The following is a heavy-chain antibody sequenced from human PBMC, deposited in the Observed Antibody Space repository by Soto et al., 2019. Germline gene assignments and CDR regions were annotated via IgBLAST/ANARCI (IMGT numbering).Heavy chain of an antibody. V-gene: IGHV1-2*04. CDR2: INPNSGGT. CDR3: ARGRKELLWFGESVYYYGMDV. CDR1: GYTFTGCD. D-gene: IGHD3-10*01. Sequence: ASVKVSCKASGYTFTGCDMHWVRQAPVQGLEWMGWINPNSGGTNYAQKFQGWVTMTRDTSISTAYMELSRLRSDDTAVYYCARGRKELLWFGESVYYYGMDVWGQGTTVTVSS. J-gene: IGHJ6*02.